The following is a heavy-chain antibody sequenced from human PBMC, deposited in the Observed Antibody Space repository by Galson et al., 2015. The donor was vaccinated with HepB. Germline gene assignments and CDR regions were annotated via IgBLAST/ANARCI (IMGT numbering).Heavy chain of an antibody. CDR1: GFTVSSNY. D-gene: IGHD2-2*01. CDR2: IYSGGST. V-gene: IGHV3-66*02. J-gene: IGHJ6*02. Sequence: SLRLSCAASGFTVSSNYMSWVRQAPGKGLEWVSVIYSGGSTYYADSVKGRFTISRDNSKNTLYPQMNSLRAEDTAVYYCAKSKGCSSTSCYGAYYYGMDVWGQGTTVTVSS. CDR3: AKSKGCSSTSCYGAYYYGMDV.